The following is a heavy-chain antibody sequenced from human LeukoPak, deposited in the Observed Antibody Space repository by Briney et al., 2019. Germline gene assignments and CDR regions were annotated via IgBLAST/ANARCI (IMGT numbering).Heavy chain of an antibody. V-gene: IGHV4-4*09. CDR2: IYTSEST. CDR3: ARTTYYYDSSGYYRYYFDY. CDR1: GGSISSYY. J-gene: IGHJ4*02. Sequence: PSETLSLTCTVSGGSISSYYWSWIRQPPGKGLEWIGYIYTSESTNYNPSLKSRVTISVDTSKNQFSLKLSSVTAADTAVYYCARTTYYYDSSGYYRYYFDYWGQGTLVTVSS. D-gene: IGHD3-22*01.